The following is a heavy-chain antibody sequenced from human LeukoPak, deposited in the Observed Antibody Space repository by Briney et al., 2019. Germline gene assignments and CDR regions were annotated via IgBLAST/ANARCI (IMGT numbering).Heavy chain of an antibody. CDR2: INSDGSST. D-gene: IGHD3-10*01. Sequence: GGSLRLSCAASGFTFSSYWMHWVRQAPGKGLVWVSRINSDGSSTSYADSVKGRFTISRDNSKNTLYLQMNSLRAEDTAVYYCARDRVMVRGVTQSYYYYYMDVWGKGTTVTVSS. CDR3: ARDRVMVRGVTQSYYYYYMDV. J-gene: IGHJ6*03. CDR1: GFTFSSYW. V-gene: IGHV3-74*01.